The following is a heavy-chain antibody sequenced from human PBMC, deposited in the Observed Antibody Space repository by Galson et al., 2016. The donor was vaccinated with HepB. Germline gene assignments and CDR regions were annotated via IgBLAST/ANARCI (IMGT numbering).Heavy chain of an antibody. J-gene: IGHJ6*02. CDR1: GGSFSGFY. D-gene: IGHD2-15*01. Sequence: SETLSLTCVVYGGSFSGFYWTWIRQSPGKGLEWVGEINHSGSTNYNPPLKSRVTISLDTSKNQFSLKLSSVTAADTAVYNCARRYSRRGMDVWGQGTTVTVSS. CDR2: INHSGST. V-gene: IGHV4-34*01. CDR3: ARRYSRRGMDV.